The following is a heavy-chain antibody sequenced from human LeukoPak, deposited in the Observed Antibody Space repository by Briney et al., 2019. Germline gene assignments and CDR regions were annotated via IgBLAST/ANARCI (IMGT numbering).Heavy chain of an antibody. D-gene: IGHD6-19*01. CDR1: GGSIKNYY. V-gene: IGHV4-59*01. J-gene: IGHJ4*02. CDR2: IYYSGST. Sequence: PSETLSLTCTVSGGSIKNYYWIWIRQSPGKGLEWIGYIYYSGSTNYNPSLKSRVTISVDTSKNQFSLKLNSVTAADTAVYYCARGGSGWHYFDYWGQGTLVTVSS. CDR3: ARGGSGWHYFDY.